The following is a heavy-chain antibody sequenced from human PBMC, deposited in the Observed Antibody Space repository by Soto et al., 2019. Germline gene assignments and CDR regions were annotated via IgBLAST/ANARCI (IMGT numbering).Heavy chain of an antibody. V-gene: IGHV2-5*02. CDR2: IYWDDDK. CDR3: AHRLPGDKFDY. J-gene: IGHJ4*02. Sequence: VSGPTREPTQTLTLTCTFSGFSLSTSGVGVGWIRQPPGKALEWLALIYWDDDKRYSPSLKSRLTITKDTSKNQVVLTMTNMDPVDTATYYCAHRLPGDKFDYWGQGTLVTVSS. CDR1: GFSLSTSGVG. D-gene: IGHD2-21*02.